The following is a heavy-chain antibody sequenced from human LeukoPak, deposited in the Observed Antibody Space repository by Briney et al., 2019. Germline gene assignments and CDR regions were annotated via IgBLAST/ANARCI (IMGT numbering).Heavy chain of an antibody. CDR3: AKADCSSVYCFVRDF. Sequence: GGSLRLSCTASGFTFSSHAMSWVRQAPGKGLGWVSLISGSGDGINYADSVQGRFTISRDNSKNTLYLEMNSLRAEDTAVFHCAKADCSSVYCFVRDFWGQGTLVTVSS. J-gene: IGHJ4*02. V-gene: IGHV3-23*01. CDR1: GFTFSSHA. CDR2: ISGSGDGI. D-gene: IGHD5/OR15-5a*01.